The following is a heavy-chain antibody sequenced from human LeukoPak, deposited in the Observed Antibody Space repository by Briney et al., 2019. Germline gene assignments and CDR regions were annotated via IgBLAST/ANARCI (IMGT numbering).Heavy chain of an antibody. V-gene: IGHV3-23*01. CDR3: ARRRITMVRGVIILGYYYYMDV. CDR2: ISGSGGST. D-gene: IGHD3-10*01. Sequence: SGGSLRLSCAASGFTFSSYAMSWVRQAPGEGLEWVSAISGSGGSTYYADSVKGRFTISRDNAKNSLYLQMNSLRAEDTAVYYCARRRITMVRGVIILGYYYYMDVWGKGTTVTVSS. J-gene: IGHJ6*03. CDR1: GFTFSSYA.